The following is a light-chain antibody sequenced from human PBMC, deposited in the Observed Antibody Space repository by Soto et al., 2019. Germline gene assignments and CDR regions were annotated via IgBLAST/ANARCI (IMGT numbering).Light chain of an antibody. V-gene: IGLV2-8*01. CDR2: DVT. CDR3: RSYAGSNNPVL. Sequence: QSALTQPPSASGSPGQSVAISCTGTSSDVGGYNYVSWYQQHPGKAPTLMIYDVTERPPGVPDRFSGSKSGNTASLTVAGLQAEDEADYYCRSYAGSNNPVLFGGGTKLTVL. J-gene: IGLJ2*01. CDR1: SSDVGGYNY.